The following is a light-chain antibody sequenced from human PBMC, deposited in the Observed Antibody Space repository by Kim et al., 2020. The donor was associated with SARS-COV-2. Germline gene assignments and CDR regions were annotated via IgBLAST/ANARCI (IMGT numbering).Light chain of an antibody. J-gene: IGKJ4*01. CDR2: GAS. V-gene: IGKV3-15*01. CDR1: QSVGTY. CDR3: QQYTEWRALT. Sequence: EILMTKSPATLSVSPGERGTLSCRASQSVGTYLAWYQQKPGQAPRLLIYGASTRATGIPARFSGSGSGTEFTLTINSLQSEDSAVYYCQQYTEWRALTFGGGTKVDIK.